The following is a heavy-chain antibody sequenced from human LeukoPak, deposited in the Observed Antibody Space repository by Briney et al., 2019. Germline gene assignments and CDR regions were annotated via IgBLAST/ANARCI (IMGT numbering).Heavy chain of an antibody. J-gene: IGHJ3*02. V-gene: IGHV3-15*01. CDR2: IKSKTDGSTT. CDR3: TTDPAYDSSHYYYRVDI. D-gene: IGHD3-22*01. Sequence: GGSLRLSCAASGFTFSNAWMSWVRQARGKGLEWVGRIKSKTDGSTTDYAAPVKPRFTISSDSSKHTLYLQMNTLKTEATAVYYCTTDPAYDSSHYYYRVDIWGQGTMVTVSS. CDR1: GFTFSNAW.